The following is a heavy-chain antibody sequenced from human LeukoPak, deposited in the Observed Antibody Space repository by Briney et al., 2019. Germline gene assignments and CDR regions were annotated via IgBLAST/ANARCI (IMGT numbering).Heavy chain of an antibody. J-gene: IGHJ4*02. V-gene: IGHV4-61*02. CDR2: IYTSGTT. CDR1: GGSISSVNYY. D-gene: IGHD6-19*01. Sequence: SETLSLTCTVSGGSISSVNYYWSWIRQPAGKGLEWIGRIYTSGTTNYNPSLKSRVTISLDASKNQFSLKLSSVTAADTAVYYCERGPMYTSGWYVYWGQGTLVTVSS. CDR3: ERGPMYTSGWYVY.